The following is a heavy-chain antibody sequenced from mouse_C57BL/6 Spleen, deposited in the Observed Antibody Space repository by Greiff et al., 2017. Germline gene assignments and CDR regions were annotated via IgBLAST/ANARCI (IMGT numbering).Heavy chain of an antibody. CDR3: ARGPYITTVVAMDAMDY. J-gene: IGHJ4*01. V-gene: IGHV2-6*03. CDR1: GFSLTSYG. CDR2: IWSDGST. Sequence: VQGVESGPGLVAPSQSLSITCTVSGFSLTSYGVHWVRQPPGKGLEWLVVIWSDGSTTYNSALKSRLSISKDNSKSQVFLKMNSLQTDDTAMYYCARGPYITTVVAMDAMDYWGQGTSGTVSS. D-gene: IGHD1-1*01.